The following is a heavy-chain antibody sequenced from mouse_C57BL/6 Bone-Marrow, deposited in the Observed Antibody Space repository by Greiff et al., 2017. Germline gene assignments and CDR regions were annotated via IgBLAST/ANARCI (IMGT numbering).Heavy chain of an antibody. V-gene: IGHV5-12*01. CDR2: ISNGGGST. J-gene: IGHJ4*01. CDR3: ARHGAMDY. CDR1: GFTFSDYY. Sequence: EVQLVESGGGLVQPGGSLKLSCAASGFTFSDYYMYWVSQTPEKRLEWVAYISNGGGSTYYPDTVKGRFTISRDKAKNTLYLQMDRLKSEDTAMYYSARHGAMDYWGQGTSVTVSS.